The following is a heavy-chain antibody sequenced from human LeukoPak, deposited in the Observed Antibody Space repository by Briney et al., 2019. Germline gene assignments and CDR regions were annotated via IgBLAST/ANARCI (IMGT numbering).Heavy chain of an antibody. V-gene: IGHV4-59*01. CDR1: GGSISSYY. D-gene: IGHD6-19*01. CDR3: ARDLFPDSSGRNSAY. J-gene: IGHJ4*02. Sequence: SETLSLTCTVSGGSISSYYWSWIRQPPGKGLEWIGYIYYSGSTNYNPSLKSRVTISVDTSKNQFSLKLSSVTAADTAVYYCARDLFPDSSGRNSAYWGQGTLVTVSS. CDR2: IYYSGST.